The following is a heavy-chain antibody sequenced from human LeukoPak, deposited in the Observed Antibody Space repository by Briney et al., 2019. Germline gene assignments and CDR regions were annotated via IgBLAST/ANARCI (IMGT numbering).Heavy chain of an antibody. D-gene: IGHD3-22*01. J-gene: IGHJ5*02. CDR2: ISGIGGGP. CDR3: AKVASGVENRGYDSSGYYVAWFDP. V-gene: IGHV3-23*01. Sequence: GGSLRLSCAASGFTFSSYAMSWVRQAPGKGLEGVSAISGIGGGPSYPDSVKGRFTISRDNSKNTLYLQMNSLRAEDTAVYYCAKVASGVENRGYDSSGYYVAWFDPWGQGTLVTVSS. CDR1: GFTFSSYA.